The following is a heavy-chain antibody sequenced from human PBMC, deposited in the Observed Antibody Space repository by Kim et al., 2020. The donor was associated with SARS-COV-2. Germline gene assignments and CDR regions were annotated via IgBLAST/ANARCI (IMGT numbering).Heavy chain of an antibody. Sequence: GGSLRLSCAASGFTFSSYGMHWVRQAPGKGLEWVAVISYDGSNKYYADSVKGRFTISRDNSKNTLYLQMNSLRAEDTAVYYCAKELLSSSSSPRYYYYYYGMDVWGQGTTVTVS. V-gene: IGHV3-30*18. CDR3: AKELLSSSSSPRYYYYYYGMDV. CDR1: GFTFSSYG. D-gene: IGHD6-13*01. CDR2: ISYDGSNK. J-gene: IGHJ6*02.